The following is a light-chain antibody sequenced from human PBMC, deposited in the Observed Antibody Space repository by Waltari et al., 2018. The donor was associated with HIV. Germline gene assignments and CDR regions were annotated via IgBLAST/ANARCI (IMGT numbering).Light chain of an antibody. CDR2: SAS. CDR3: QQFNSYPPIT. V-gene: IGKV3-15*01. CDR1: QSVGSN. Sequence: EIVMTQSPATLSVSPGERVTLSCRASQSVGSNLAWYQQKPGRAPSLLVYSASTRATGIPARFSGSGSGTEFTLTISSLQSEDFATYYCQQFNSYPPITFGQGTRLEIK. J-gene: IGKJ5*01.